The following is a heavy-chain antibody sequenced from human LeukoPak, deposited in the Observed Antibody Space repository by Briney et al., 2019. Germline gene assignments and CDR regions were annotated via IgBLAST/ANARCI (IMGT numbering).Heavy chain of an antibody. V-gene: IGHV4-39*07. Sequence: PSETLSLTCTVSGGSLSSSDYYWGWTREPPGKGLEWIGNIYYTGSTSYNSSLKSRVTISIDTSKNQLSLQLSSVTAADTAVYFCARENYCTNGVCWAFDPWGQGTLVTVSS. CDR1: GGSLSSSDYY. D-gene: IGHD2-8*01. J-gene: IGHJ5*02. CDR2: IYYTGST. CDR3: ARENYCTNGVCWAFDP.